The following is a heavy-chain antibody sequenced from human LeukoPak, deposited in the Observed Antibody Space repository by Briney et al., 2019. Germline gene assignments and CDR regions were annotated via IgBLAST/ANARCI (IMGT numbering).Heavy chain of an antibody. CDR2: MNPNSGNT. V-gene: IGHV1-8*01. Sequence: ASVKVSCKASGYTFTNYDINWVRQASGQGLEWMGWMNPNSGNTGYAQKFQGRVTMTRNTSITTAYMELSSLRSEDTAVYYCATSPHRYYFDYWGQGILVTVSS. J-gene: IGHJ4*02. CDR1: GYTFTNYD. CDR3: ATSPHRYYFDY.